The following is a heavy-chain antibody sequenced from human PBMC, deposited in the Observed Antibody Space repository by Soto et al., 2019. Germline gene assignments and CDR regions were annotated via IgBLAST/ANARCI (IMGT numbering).Heavy chain of an antibody. J-gene: IGHJ6*03. D-gene: IGHD3-22*01. CDR3: ARFSISPVIVESYMDV. CDR1: GYTFTSYG. V-gene: IGHV1-18*01. CDR2: ISAYNGNT. Sequence: GASVKVSCKASGYTFTSYGISWVRQAPGQGLEWMGWISAYNGNTNYAQKLQGRVTMTTDTSTSTAYMELRSLRSDDTAVYYCARFSISPVIVESYMDVWGKGTTVTVSS.